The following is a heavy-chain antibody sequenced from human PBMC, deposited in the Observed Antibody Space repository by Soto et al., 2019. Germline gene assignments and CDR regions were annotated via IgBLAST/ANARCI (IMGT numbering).Heavy chain of an antibody. V-gene: IGHV4-59*01. J-gene: IGHJ3*01. CDR3: AREKDRILGGYAFGY. D-gene: IGHD1-26*01. CDR1: GSSISPYY. CDR2: LFYRGTA. Sequence: QVQLQESGPRLVKPSETLSLTCSVSGSSISPYYWTWLCQAPGKGLEWIGYLFYRGTATYNPALKSRVTISLDTSKKQVSLRLSSVTAADTAVYYCAREKDRILGGYAFGYWGPGTMVTVSS.